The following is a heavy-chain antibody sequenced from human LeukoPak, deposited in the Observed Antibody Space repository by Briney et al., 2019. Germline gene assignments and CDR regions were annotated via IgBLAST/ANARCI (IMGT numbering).Heavy chain of an antibody. CDR2: ISAYNGNT. CDR3: ARCLGYYDSSDLRYYFDY. CDR1: GYTFTSHG. J-gene: IGHJ4*02. D-gene: IGHD3-22*01. Sequence: ASVKVSCKTSGYTFTSHGIGWVRQAPGQGLEWVGWISAYNGNTNYAQKLQGRVTMTTDTSTSTAYMELRSLRSDGTAVYYCARCLGYYDSSDLRYYFDYWGQGTLVTVSS. V-gene: IGHV1-18*01.